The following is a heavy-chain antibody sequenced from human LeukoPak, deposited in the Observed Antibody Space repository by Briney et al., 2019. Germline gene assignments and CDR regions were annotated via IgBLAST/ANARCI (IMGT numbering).Heavy chain of an antibody. D-gene: IGHD3-22*01. J-gene: IGHJ6*03. V-gene: IGHV4-34*01. CDR2: INHSGST. Sequence: SETLSLTCAVYGGSFSGYYWSWIRQPPGKGLEWIGEINHSGSTNYNPSLKSRVTISVDTSKDQFSLKLSSVTAADTAVHYCARGRYYYDSSGYYPGYYMDVWGKGTTVTVSS. CDR3: ARGRYYYDSSGYYPGYYMDV. CDR1: GGSFSGYY.